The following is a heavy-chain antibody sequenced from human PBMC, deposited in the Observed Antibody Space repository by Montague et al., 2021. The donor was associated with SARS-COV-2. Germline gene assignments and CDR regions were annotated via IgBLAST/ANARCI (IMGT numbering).Heavy chain of an antibody. CDR3: ARDFPETVFGVVIHHGGMDV. J-gene: IGHJ6*02. CDR1: GGSISRYY. CDR2: IYYSGST. Sequence: SETLSLTCTVSGGSISRYYWSWIRQPPGKGLEWIGYIYYSGSTNYNPSLKSRVTISVDTSKNQFSLKLSSVTAADTAVYYCARDFPETVFGVVIHHGGMDVWGQGATVTVSS. V-gene: IGHV4-59*12. D-gene: IGHD3-3*01.